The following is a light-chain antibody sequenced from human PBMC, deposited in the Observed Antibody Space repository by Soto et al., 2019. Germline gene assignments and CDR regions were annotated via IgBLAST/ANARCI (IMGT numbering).Light chain of an antibody. CDR3: QQANSFPLT. Sequence: DIQMTQSPSSVSASVGDRVTITCRASQGISSGLVWYQQKPGKAPKLLIYAASSLQSGVPSRFSGRGSGTDFTLTISSLQPEDFATYYCQQANSFPLTFGGGTKVEIK. V-gene: IGKV1-12*01. CDR2: AAS. J-gene: IGKJ4*01. CDR1: QGISSG.